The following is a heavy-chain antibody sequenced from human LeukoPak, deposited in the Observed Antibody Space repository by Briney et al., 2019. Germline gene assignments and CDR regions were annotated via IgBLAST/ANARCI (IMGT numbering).Heavy chain of an antibody. CDR2: ISAYNGNT. D-gene: IGHD4-17*01. CDR1: GYTFTSYG. CDR3: ARATTVTTGNWFDP. Sequence: ASVKVSCKASGYTFTSYGISWVRQAPGQGLEWMGWISAYNGNTNYAQKLQGRVTMTTDTSTSTAYVELRSLGSDDTAVYYCARATTVTTGNWFDPWGQGTLVTVSS. J-gene: IGHJ5*02. V-gene: IGHV1-18*01.